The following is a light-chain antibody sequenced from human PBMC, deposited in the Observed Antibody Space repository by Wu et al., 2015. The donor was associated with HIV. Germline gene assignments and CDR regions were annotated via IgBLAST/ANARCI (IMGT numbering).Light chain of an antibody. CDR3: QQFGT. CDR2: GAS. CDR1: QSVSNK. J-gene: IGKJ4*01. Sequence: EIVMTQSPATLSVSPGERATLSCRASQSVSNKLAWYQQKPGQAPRLLIYGASFRATGIPDRFSGSGSGTDFTLTISRLEPEDFAVYYCQQFGTFGGGTKVEI. V-gene: IGKV3D-15*01.